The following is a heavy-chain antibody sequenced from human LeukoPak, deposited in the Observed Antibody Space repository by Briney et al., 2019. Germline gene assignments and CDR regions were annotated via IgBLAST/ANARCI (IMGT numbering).Heavy chain of an antibody. CDR2: ISSSGSTI. Sequence: PGGSLRLSCAASGFTFSDYYMSWIRQAPGKGLEWVSYISSSGSTIYYADSVKGRFTISRDNAKNSLYLQMNSLRAEDTAVYYCASTTEWELSYYYGMDVWGQGTTVTVS. V-gene: IGHV3-11*01. CDR3: ASTTEWELSYYYGMDV. D-gene: IGHD1-26*01. J-gene: IGHJ6*02. CDR1: GFTFSDYY.